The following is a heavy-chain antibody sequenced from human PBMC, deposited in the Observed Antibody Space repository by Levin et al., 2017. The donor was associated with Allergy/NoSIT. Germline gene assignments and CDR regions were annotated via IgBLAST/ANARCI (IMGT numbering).Heavy chain of an antibody. CDR1: NESFSAYY. D-gene: IGHD6-13*01. CDR2: INHSGCT. Sequence: SETLSLTCAVYNESFSAYYWSWIRQPPGKGLEWIGEINHSGCTNYNPSLKSRASISVDTSKSQFSLKLTSVTAADTAVYYCAKGRKRGRLAAAGTWWFDPWGQGTLVNVSS. CDR3: AKGRKRGRLAAAGTWWFDP. V-gene: IGHV4-34*01. J-gene: IGHJ5*02.